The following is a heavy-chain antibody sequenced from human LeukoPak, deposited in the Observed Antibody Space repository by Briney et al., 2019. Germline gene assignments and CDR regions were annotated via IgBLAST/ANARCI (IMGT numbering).Heavy chain of an antibody. J-gene: IGHJ4*02. V-gene: IGHV4-34*01. CDR1: GGSFSGYY. Sequence: PSETLSLTCAVYGGSFSGYYWSWIRHPPGKGLEWIGEVNHSGSTNTNPSLKSRVTISVDTSKNQFSLKLSSVTAADTAVYYCARGSEGYSYGPFDYWGQGTLVTVSS. CDR3: ARGSEGYSYGPFDY. D-gene: IGHD5-18*01. CDR2: VNHSGST.